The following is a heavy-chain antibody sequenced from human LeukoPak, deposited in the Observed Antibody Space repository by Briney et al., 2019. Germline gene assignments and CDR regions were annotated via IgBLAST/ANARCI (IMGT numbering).Heavy chain of an antibody. J-gene: IGHJ4*02. CDR3: GKDMDTGIVPAGIDY. CDR2: ISWNSVNI. CDR1: GFTLEDYA. V-gene: IGHV3-9*01. D-gene: IGHD6-13*01. Sequence: GGSLRLSCTASGFTLEDYAMHWVRQTPEKGLEWVSGISWNSVNIGYADSVKGRFTISRDNAKNSLYLQMNSLRAEDTALYYCGKDMDTGIVPAGIDYWGQGTLVTVSS.